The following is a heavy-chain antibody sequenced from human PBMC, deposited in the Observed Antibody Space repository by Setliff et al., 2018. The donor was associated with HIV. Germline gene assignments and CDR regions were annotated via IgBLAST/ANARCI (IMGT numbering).Heavy chain of an antibody. D-gene: IGHD2-21*02. V-gene: IGHV3-48*03. CDR2: ISNNGATI. CDR1: GFIFTNYE. CDR3: AITSSFFVVVTEIPFDYFQH. Sequence: PGESLKISCAASGFIFTNYEMNWVRQAPGKGLEWVSYISNNGATIYSADSVKGRFTISRDNAKNSLYLQMNSLRAEDTAVYYCAITSSFFVVVTEIPFDYFQHWGRGTLVTVSS. J-gene: IGHJ1*01.